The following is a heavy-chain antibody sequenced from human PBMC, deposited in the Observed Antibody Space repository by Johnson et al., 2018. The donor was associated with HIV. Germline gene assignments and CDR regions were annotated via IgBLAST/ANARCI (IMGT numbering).Heavy chain of an antibody. J-gene: IGHJ3*01. CDR2: ISSRGSNK. Sequence: QVQLVESGGGLIQPGGSLRLSCAASGFTFNDYYISWIRQAPGKGLECVPYISSRGSNKYYADSVKGLFTISRDNSNNTLYLQMNSLRAEDTAVYYCAKDKFMFLENPVDAFDVWGQGTMVTVSS. V-gene: IGHV3-11*04. D-gene: IGHD3-3*01. CDR3: AKDKFMFLENPVDAFDV. CDR1: GFTFNDYY.